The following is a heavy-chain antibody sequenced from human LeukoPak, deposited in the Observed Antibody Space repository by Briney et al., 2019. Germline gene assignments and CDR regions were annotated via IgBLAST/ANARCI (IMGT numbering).Heavy chain of an antibody. J-gene: IGHJ4*02. Sequence: SQTLSLTCTVSGGSISRGDYYWSWIRQPPGKGLEWIGYIYYSGSTYYNPSLKSRVTISVDTSKNQFSLKLSSVTAADTAVYYCARTDYYDSSGYDYWGQGTLVTVSS. V-gene: IGHV4-30-4*01. CDR3: ARTDYYDSSGYDY. D-gene: IGHD3-22*01. CDR1: GGSISRGDYY. CDR2: IYYSGST.